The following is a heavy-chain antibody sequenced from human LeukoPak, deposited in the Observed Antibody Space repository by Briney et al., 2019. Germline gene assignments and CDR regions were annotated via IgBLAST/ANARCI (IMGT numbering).Heavy chain of an antibody. CDR1: GGTFSSYA. Sequence: SVKVSCKASGGTFSSYAISWVRQAPGQGLEWMGRIIPIFGIANYAQKFQGRVTITADKSTSTAYMELSSLRSEDTAVYYCARSPDYDSSGDDWFDPWGQGTLVTVSS. CDR3: ARSPDYDSSGDDWFDP. J-gene: IGHJ5*02. V-gene: IGHV1-69*04. D-gene: IGHD3-22*01. CDR2: IIPIFGIA.